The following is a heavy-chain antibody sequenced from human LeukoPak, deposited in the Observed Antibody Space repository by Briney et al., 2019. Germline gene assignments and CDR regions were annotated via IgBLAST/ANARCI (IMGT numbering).Heavy chain of an antibody. D-gene: IGHD1-26*01. CDR3: ARDAGGSYYYD. CDR1: GFTFSSYW. J-gene: IGHJ4*02. Sequence: GGSLRLSCAASGFTFSSYWMTWVRQAPGKGLEWVANIKRDGSEKYYVDSVKDRFTISRDNAKNSLYLQMNSLRAEDTAVYYCARDAGGSYYYDWGQGTLVTVSS. CDR2: IKRDGSEK. V-gene: IGHV3-7*01.